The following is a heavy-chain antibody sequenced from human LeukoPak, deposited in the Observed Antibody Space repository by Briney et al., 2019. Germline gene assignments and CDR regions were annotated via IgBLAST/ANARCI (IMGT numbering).Heavy chain of an antibody. CDR2: ISGSGGKT. CDR3: GKEMTSMVTVEY. V-gene: IGHV3-23*01. CDR1: GFTFSTSA. D-gene: IGHD5-18*01. Sequence: GGSLRLSCVASGFTFSTSAMSWVRQAPGKGLEWVSAISGSGGKTYYADSVKSRFTISRDNSQNTLYLYMNSLRADDTAVYYCGKEMTSMVTVEYWGQGTLVTVSS. J-gene: IGHJ4*02.